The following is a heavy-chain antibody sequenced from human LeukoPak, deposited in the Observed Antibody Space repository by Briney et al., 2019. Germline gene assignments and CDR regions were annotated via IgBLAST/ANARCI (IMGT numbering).Heavy chain of an antibody. CDR2: INPSSGGT. CDR1: GYTFSDYY. V-gene: IGHV1-2*02. D-gene: IGHD6-19*01. CDR3: ARGAPNSSGFRLVDN. J-gene: IGHJ4*02. Sequence: ASVKASCKPFGYTFSDYYLNWVRQAPGQGLEWMGWINPSSGGTNYAQNFQGRVTLTRDTSISTAYMDLYRLISDDTAVYYCARGAPNSSGFRLVDNWGQGTLVTVSS.